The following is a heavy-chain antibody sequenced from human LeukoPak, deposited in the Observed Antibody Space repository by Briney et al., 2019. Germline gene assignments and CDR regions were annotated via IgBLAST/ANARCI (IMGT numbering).Heavy chain of an antibody. Sequence: ASVKVSCKASGYTFTRNAMHWVRQAPGQGLEWMGWINTVNDNTEYSQKFHGRVTITRDISASTAYMELGSLRSEDTAVYYCARDQSLTWYGVPGDYWGQGTQVTVSS. CDR1: GYTFTRNA. CDR2: INTVNDNT. V-gene: IGHV1-3*04. J-gene: IGHJ4*02. CDR3: ARDQSLTWYGVPGDY. D-gene: IGHD4/OR15-4a*01.